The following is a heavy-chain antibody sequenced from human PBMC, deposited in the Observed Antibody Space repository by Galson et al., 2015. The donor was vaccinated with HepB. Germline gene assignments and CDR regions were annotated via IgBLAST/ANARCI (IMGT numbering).Heavy chain of an antibody. J-gene: IGHJ6*02. CDR3: ATRYCSSTSCYRPPDV. Sequence: SLRLSCAASGFTFSSYSMNWVRQAPGKGLEWVAVIWYDGSNKYYADSVKGRFTISRDNAKNSLYLQMNSLRAEDTAVYYCATRYCSSTSCYRPPDVWGQGTTVTVSS. CDR2: IWYDGSNK. D-gene: IGHD2-2*01. V-gene: IGHV3-33*03. CDR1: GFTFSSYS.